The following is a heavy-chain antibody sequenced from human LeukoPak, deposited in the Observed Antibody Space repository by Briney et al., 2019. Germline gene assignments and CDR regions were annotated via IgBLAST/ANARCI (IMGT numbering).Heavy chain of an antibody. D-gene: IGHD6-25*01. CDR3: ARDRHRGDAFDI. Sequence: GGSLRLSCAVSGFTFSDYYMSWIRQAPGKGLEWVSYISSGGSTISHADSVKGRFTISRDNAENSLYLQMNSLRAEDTAVYYCARDRHRGDAFDIWGQGTMVTVSS. CDR1: GFTFSDYY. V-gene: IGHV3-11*01. J-gene: IGHJ3*02. CDR2: ISSGGSTI.